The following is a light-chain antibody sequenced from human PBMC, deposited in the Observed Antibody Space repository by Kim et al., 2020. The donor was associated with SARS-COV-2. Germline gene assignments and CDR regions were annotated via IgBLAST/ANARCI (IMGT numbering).Light chain of an antibody. CDR2: GKN. V-gene: IGLV3-19*01. J-gene: IGLJ2*01. Sequence: SSELTQDPAVSVALGQTVRITCQGDSLRSYYASWYQQKPGQAPVLVIYGKNNRPSGIPDRFSGSSSGNTASLTITGAQAEDEADYYCNSRDSSGKHVVVGGGTQLA. CDR1: SLRSYY. CDR3: NSRDSSGKHVV.